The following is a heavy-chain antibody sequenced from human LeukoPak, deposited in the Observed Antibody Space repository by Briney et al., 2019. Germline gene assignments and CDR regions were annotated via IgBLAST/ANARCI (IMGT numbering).Heavy chain of an antibody. CDR1: GFTFDDYV. J-gene: IGHJ4*02. CDR3: ARSHTSGWTANVDY. D-gene: IGHD6-19*01. Sequence: GGSLRLSCAASGFTFDDYVMHWVRQAPGKGLEWVTLISWDGGSAYYADSVKGRFTISRDNTKNSLYLQMNSLRAEDTALYYCARSHTSGWTANVDYWGQGTLVTVSS. CDR2: ISWDGGSA. V-gene: IGHV3-43D*03.